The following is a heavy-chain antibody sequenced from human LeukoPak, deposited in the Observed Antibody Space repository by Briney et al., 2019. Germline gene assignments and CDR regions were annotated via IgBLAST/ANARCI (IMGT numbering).Heavy chain of an antibody. D-gene: IGHD3-22*01. J-gene: IGHJ3*02. CDR3: ARFRPNYYDSSGYYSRDAFDI. V-gene: IGHV4-30-4*01. CDR2: IYYSGST. Sequence: SQTLSLTCTVSGGSISSGDYYWSWIRQPPGKGLEWIGYIYYSGSTYYNPSLKSRVTISVDRSKNQFSLKLSSVTAADTAVYYCARFRPNYYDSSGYYSRDAFDIWGQGTMVTVSS. CDR1: GGSISSGDYY.